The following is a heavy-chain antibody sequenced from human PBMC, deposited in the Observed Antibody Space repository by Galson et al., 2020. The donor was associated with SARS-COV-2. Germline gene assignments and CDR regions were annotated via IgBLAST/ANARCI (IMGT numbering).Heavy chain of an antibody. CDR1: GASISSGSYY. CDR3: ARGNSPCVTIFGVLTGTCGMDV. CDR2: IYKSGNT. D-gene: IGHD3-3*01. Sequence: SETLSLTCTVSGASISSGSYYWSWIRQPAGKGLEWIGRIYKSGNTNYNPSLWSQVTISVDTSKNQFSLKLTSVTAADTAVYYCARGNSPCVTIFGVLTGTCGMDVWGQGITVTVSS. V-gene: IGHV4-61*02. J-gene: IGHJ6*02.